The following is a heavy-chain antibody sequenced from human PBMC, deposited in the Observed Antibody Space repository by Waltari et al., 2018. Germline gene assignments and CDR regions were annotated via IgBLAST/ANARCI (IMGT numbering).Heavy chain of an antibody. J-gene: IGHJ4*02. D-gene: IGHD2-15*01. CDR1: GFTLRSYW. CDR3: ADGHGGNPSSY. CDR2: ISSSSSYI. Sequence: EVQLVESGGGLVQPGGSLGLSWAATGFTLRSYWMSWVRQAPGKGLEWVSSISSSSSYIYYADSVKGRFTISRDNAKNSLYLQMNSLRAEDTAVYYCADGHGGNPSSYWGQGTLVTVSS. V-gene: IGHV3-21*01.